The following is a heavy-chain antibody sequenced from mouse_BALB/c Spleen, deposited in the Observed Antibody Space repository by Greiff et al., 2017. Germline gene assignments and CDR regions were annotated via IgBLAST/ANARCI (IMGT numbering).Heavy chain of an antibody. CDR1: GYTFTSYW. J-gene: IGHJ4*01. V-gene: IGHV1-7*01. D-gene: IGHD2-1*01. CDR2: INPSTGYT. Sequence: VQLVESGAELAKPGASVKMSCKASGYTFTSYWMHWVKQRPGQGLEWIGYINPSTGYTEYNQKFKDKATLTADKSSSTAYMQLSSLTSEDSAVYYCARFYYGNYVGAMDYWGQGTSVTVSS. CDR3: ARFYYGNYVGAMDY.